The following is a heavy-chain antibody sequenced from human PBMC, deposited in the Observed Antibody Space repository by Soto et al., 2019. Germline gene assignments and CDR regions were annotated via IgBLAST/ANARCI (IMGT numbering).Heavy chain of an antibody. CDR1: GFTFDDYA. J-gene: IGHJ3*02. CDR2: ISGDGGST. D-gene: IGHD3-3*01. V-gene: IGHV3-43*02. CDR3: AKDIDFWSGYYAFDI. Sequence: GGSLRLSCAASGFTFDDYAMHWVRQAPGKGLEWVSLISGDGGSTYYADSVKGRFTISRDNSKNSLYLQMNSLRTEDTALYYCAKDIDFWSGYYAFDIWGHGTMVTVSS.